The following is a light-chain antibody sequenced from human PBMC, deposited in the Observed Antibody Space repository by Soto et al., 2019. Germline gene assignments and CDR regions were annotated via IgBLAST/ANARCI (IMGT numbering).Light chain of an antibody. V-gene: IGLV2-11*01. CDR2: DVT. J-gene: IGLJ1*01. CDR3: CSYAGSYSYV. CDR1: SSGVGGYNY. Sequence: QSALTQRRSVSGSPGQSVAISCTGTSSGVGGYNYVSWYQQHPGKAPKLMIYDVTKRPSGVPDRFSASKSGNTASLTISGLQADDEADYYCCSYAGSYSYVFGTGTKV.